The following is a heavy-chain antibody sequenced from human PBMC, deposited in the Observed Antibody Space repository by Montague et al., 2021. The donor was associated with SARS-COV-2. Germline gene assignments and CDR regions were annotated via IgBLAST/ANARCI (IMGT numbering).Heavy chain of an antibody. CDR3: ARSLDPSGTYYLPY. CDR1: GGSIGSYY. Sequence: SETLSLTCSVSGGSIGSYYWSWLRQPPGKGLEWIGHIHYSGSNTYIPSFKSRVTISIDTPKNQFSLKLSSVTAGDTAVYYCARSLDPSGTYYLPYWGQGTLVTVSS. D-gene: IGHD3-10*01. J-gene: IGHJ4*02. CDR2: IHYSGSN. V-gene: IGHV4-59*01.